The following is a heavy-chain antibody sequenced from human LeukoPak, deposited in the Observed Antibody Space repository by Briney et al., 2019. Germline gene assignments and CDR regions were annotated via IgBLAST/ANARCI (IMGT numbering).Heavy chain of an antibody. Sequence: KPSETLSLTCAVYGGSFSRYYWSWIRQPPGKGLEWIGEINHSGSTNYNPSLKSRVTISVDTSKNQFSLKLSSVTAADTAVYYCARVATVTPYYYYYMDVWGKGTTVTVSS. D-gene: IGHD4-17*01. V-gene: IGHV4-34*01. CDR2: INHSGST. CDR1: GGSFSRYY. CDR3: ARVATVTPYYYYYMDV. J-gene: IGHJ6*03.